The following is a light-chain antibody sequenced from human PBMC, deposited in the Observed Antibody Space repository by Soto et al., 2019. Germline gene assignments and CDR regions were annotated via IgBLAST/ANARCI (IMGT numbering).Light chain of an antibody. V-gene: IGLV2-14*01. CDR3: GSYTSSTTWV. CDR2: DVS. J-gene: IGLJ3*02. CDR1: SSDVGGYNY. Sequence: QSVLTQPASVSGSPGQSITISCTGTSSDVGGYNYVSWYQQHPGKAPKLMIYDVSNRPSGVSNRFSGSKSGNTASLTISGLQAEDEADYYCGSYTSSTTWVFDGGTKLTVL.